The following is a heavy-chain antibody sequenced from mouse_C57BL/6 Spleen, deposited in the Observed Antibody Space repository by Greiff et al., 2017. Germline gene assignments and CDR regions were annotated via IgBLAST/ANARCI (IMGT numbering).Heavy chain of an antibody. CDR3: ARGEDYYGRGAMDY. J-gene: IGHJ4*01. D-gene: IGHD1-1*01. CDR2: INPGSGGT. CDR1: GYAFTNYL. Sequence: VQLQQSGAELVRPGTSVKVSCKASGYAFTNYLLEWVKQRPGQGLEWIGVINPGSGGTNYNEKFKGKATLTADKSSSTAYMQLSSLTSEDSAVYFCARGEDYYGRGAMDYWGQGTSVTVSS. V-gene: IGHV1-54*01.